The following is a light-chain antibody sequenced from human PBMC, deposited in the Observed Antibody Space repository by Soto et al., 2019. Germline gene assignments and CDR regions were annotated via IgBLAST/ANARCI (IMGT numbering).Light chain of an antibody. V-gene: IGKV2-30*01. CDR3: LQATHWPWT. CDR2: KVS. Sequence: DVVMTQSPLSLPVTLGQPASFSCRSSQSLVYTYGNIYLSWFQQRPGQSPRRLSYKVSNRDSGVPDSFSGSESGTDFTLKIRRVEADDVGVYYCLQATHWPWTFGQGTKVEIK. J-gene: IGKJ1*01. CDR1: QSLVYTYGNIY.